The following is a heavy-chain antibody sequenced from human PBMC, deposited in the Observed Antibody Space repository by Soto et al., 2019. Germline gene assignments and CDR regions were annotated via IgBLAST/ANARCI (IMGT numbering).Heavy chain of an antibody. CDR3: ARGVTVFGLVSRSWFDL. J-gene: IGHJ5*02. CDR1: GGSISSGDYS. V-gene: IGHV4-30-4*01. Sequence: SSETLSLTCTVSGGSISSGDYSWSWVRQSPGKGLEWIGHIYNSGITYYNPSLKSRVVISIDTSRNQFSLRLNSLTAADRAVYFCARGVTVFGLVSRSWFDLWGQGTVV. D-gene: IGHD3-3*01. CDR2: IYNSGIT.